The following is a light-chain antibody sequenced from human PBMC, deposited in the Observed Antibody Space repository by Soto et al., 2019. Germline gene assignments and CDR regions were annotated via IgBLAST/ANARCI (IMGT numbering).Light chain of an antibody. V-gene: IGKV3-20*01. CDR2: GTS. J-gene: IGKJ5*01. CDR1: QSISNDH. Sequence: EIVLTQSPATLSLSPGERATLSCRASQSISNDHLAWYQQKPGQAPRLLIYGTSNRATGGIADRFSGSGSGTDFTLTINNLEPEDFAVYYCQQYGSSSITFGQGTRLEIK. CDR3: QQYGSSSIT.